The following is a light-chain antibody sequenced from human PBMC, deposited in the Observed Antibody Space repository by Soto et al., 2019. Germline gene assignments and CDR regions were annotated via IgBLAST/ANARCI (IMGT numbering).Light chain of an antibody. CDR3: SSYVGNNNLV. CDR1: FNDVGVYNY. J-gene: IGLJ3*02. CDR2: EVY. Sequence: QSALTQPPSASGSPGQSVTISCTGTFNDVGVYNYVSWYQQHPGKAPKVIIYEVYKRPSGVPERFSGSKSGKTASLTVSGLQADDEADYYCSSYVGNNNLVFGGGTKVTVL. V-gene: IGLV2-8*01.